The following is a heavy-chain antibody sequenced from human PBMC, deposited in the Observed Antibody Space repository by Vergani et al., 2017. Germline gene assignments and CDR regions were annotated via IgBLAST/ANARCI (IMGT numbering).Heavy chain of an antibody. CDR2: ISGSGGST. Sequence: EVQLLESGGGLVQPGGSLRLSCAASGFTFSSYAMSWVRQAPGKGLEWVSAISGSGGSTYYADSVKGRFTISRDNSKNTLYLQMNSLRAEDTAVYYCARDGRITMIVVGFRIDCCGQGTLVTVSS. CDR1: GFTFSSYA. V-gene: IGHV3-23*01. CDR3: ARDGRITMIVVGFRIDC. J-gene: IGHJ4*02. D-gene: IGHD3-22*01.